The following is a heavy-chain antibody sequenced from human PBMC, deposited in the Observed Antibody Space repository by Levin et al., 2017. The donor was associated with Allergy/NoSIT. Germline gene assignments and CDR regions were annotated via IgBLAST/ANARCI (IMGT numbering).Heavy chain of an antibody. Sequence: AGGSLRLSCAASGFTFSSYDMHWVRQPTGKGLEWVSGTGTAGDTYYAGSVKGRFTISRENGKNSLYLQMNSLRAGDTAVYYCARAGSRSWRDWYFALWGRGTLVTVSS. CDR2: TGTAGDT. CDR1: GFTFSSYD. J-gene: IGHJ2*01. CDR3: ARAGSRSWRDWYFAL. V-gene: IGHV3-13*01. D-gene: IGHD6-13*01.